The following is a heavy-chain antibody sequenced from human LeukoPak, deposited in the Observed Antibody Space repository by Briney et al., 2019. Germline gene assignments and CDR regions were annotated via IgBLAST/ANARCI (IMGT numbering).Heavy chain of an antibody. CDR3: ARNGYGSGSSW. D-gene: IGHD3-10*01. Sequence: PSETLSLTCTVSGASISTGSSYWSWIRQPAGEGLEWIGRIHNSGSTNYNPSLNSRVTISVDTSKNQVSLKLTSVTAADTAVYYCARNGYGSGSSWGGQGTLVTVSS. J-gene: IGHJ4*02. CDR2: IHNSGST. CDR1: GASISTGSSY. V-gene: IGHV4-61*02.